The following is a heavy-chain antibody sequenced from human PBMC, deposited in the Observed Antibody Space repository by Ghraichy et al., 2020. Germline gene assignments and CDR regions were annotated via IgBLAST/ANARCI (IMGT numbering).Heavy chain of an antibody. CDR1: GGSFSGYD. CDR3: ARKPQEAPGGWGYPYYYGLDV. CDR2: FYHRGGS. D-gene: IGHD3-16*01. V-gene: IGHV4-34*01. Sequence: SETLSLTCAVYGGSFSGYDWTWIRQPPGKGPEWIGEFYHRGGSNYNPSLEGRVTISVDASKNQFSLRLSSLTAADTALYYCARKPQEAPGGWGYPYYYGLDVWGQGPTVTVSS. J-gene: IGHJ6*02.